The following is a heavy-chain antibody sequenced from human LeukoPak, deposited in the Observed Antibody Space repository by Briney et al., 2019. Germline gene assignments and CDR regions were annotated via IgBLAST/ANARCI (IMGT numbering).Heavy chain of an antibody. CDR2: IYYSGST. CDR3: ARDRVYYYGMDV. Sequence: KASETLSLTCTVSGGSISRGGFYWSWIRQPPGKGLEWIGYIYYSGSTNYNPSLKSRVTISVDTSKNQFSLKLSSVTAADTAVYYCARDRVYYYGMDVWGQGTTVTVSS. V-gene: IGHV4-61*08. D-gene: IGHD3-10*01. J-gene: IGHJ6*02. CDR1: GGSISRGGFY.